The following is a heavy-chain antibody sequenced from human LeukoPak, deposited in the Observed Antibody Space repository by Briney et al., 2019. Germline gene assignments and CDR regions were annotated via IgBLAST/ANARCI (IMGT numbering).Heavy chain of an antibody. CDR3: AKRLIDSCGGSSCYSVDY. D-gene: IGHD2-15*01. Sequence: GGSLRLSCAASGFIFSSYAMSWARQAPGKGLEWVSGIRGSGGTSTYYADSVKGRFTISRDSSKNMLYLQMNSLRAEDTAVYYCAKRLIDSCGGSSCYSVDYWGQGTLVTVSS. V-gene: IGHV3-23*01. J-gene: IGHJ4*02. CDR1: GFIFSSYA. CDR2: IRGSGGTST.